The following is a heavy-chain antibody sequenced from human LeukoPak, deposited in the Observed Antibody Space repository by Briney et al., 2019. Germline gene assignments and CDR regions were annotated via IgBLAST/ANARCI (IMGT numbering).Heavy chain of an antibody. J-gene: IGHJ6*03. CDR2: ISGSGGST. CDR1: GFTFSSYG. Sequence: PGGSLRLSCAASGFTFSSYGMSWVRQAPGKGLEWVSAISGSGGSTYYADSVKGRFTISRDNSKNTLYLQMNSLRAEDTAVYYCAKLKGSGSRYYYYMDVWGKGTTVTISS. CDR3: AKLKGSGSRYYYYMDV. D-gene: IGHD3-10*01. V-gene: IGHV3-23*01.